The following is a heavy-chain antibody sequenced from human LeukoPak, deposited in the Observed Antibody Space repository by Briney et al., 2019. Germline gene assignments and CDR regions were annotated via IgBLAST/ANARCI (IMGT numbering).Heavy chain of an antibody. J-gene: IGHJ4*02. CDR2: INHSGST. Sequence: PSETLSLTCTVSGGSISRYYWSWIRQPPGKGLEWIGEINHSGSTNYNPSLKSRVTISVDTSKNQFTLKLSSVTAADTAVYYCARELGDVGGYDTAVGYWGQGTLVTVSS. CDR1: GGSISRYY. V-gene: IGHV4-34*01. CDR3: ARELGDVGGYDTAVGY. D-gene: IGHD5-12*01.